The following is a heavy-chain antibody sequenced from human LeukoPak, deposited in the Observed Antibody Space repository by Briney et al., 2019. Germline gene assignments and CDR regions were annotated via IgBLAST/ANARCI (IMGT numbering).Heavy chain of an antibody. CDR3: ARGGSGSYYHLFDY. V-gene: IGHV3-21*01. D-gene: IGHD3-10*01. Sequence: GGSLRLSCAASGFTFSSYSMNCVRQAPGKGLEWGSSISSSSSYIYYADSVKGRFTISRDNAKNSLYLQMNSLRAEDTAVYYCARGGSGSYYHLFDYWGQGTLVTVSS. CDR2: ISSSSSYI. J-gene: IGHJ4*02. CDR1: GFTFSSYS.